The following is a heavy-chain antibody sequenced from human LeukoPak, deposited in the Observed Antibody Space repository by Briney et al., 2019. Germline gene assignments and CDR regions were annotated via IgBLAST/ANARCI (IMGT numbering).Heavy chain of an antibody. CDR1: GFTFSSYA. CDR2: ISGSGGST. D-gene: IGHD6-19*01. J-gene: IGHJ4*02. V-gene: IGHV3-23*01. Sequence: PGGSLRLSCAASGFTFSSYAMSWVRQAPGKGLEWVSAISGSGGSTYYADSVKGRFTISRDNAMDTLYLQMDSLRPEDTAVYYCARDGRRPRIAVSGSDYWGQETLVTVSS. CDR3: ARDGRRPRIAVSGSDY.